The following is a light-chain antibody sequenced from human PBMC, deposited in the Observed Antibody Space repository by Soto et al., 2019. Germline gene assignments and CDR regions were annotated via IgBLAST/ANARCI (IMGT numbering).Light chain of an antibody. CDR1: QTITTSQ. CDR2: GAS. Sequence: TQSPSTLSGSVGDRVTITCRASQTITTSQLAWYQQKPGQAPRVLIFGASNRATGIPDRFSGSGSGTDLTLTISRLEPEDFAIYYCQQYAGSPRTFGQGTTVEVK. CDR3: QQYAGSPRT. J-gene: IGKJ1*01. V-gene: IGKV3-20*01.